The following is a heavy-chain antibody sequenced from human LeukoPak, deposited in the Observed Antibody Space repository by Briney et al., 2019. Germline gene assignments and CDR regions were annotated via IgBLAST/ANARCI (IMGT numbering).Heavy chain of an antibody. CDR1: GFTFSSYW. V-gene: IGHV3-7*01. D-gene: IGHD3-3*02. CDR3: ARVGFSDAFDI. CDR2: IKQDGSEK. J-gene: IGHJ3*02. Sequence: GGSLRLSCAASGFTFSSYWMSWVRQAPGKGLEWVANIKQDGSEKYYVDSVKVRFTISRDNAKNSLYLQMNSLRAEDTAVYYCARVGFSDAFDIWGQGTMVTVSS.